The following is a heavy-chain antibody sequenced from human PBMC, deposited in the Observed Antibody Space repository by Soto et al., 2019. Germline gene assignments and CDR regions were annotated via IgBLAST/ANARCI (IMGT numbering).Heavy chain of an antibody. D-gene: IGHD2-8*01. V-gene: IGHV1-18*01. CDR3: AAALYCSNGVCSHDF. CDR1: GYTFTSYG. J-gene: IGHJ4*02. Sequence: GASVKVSCKASGYTFTSYGISWVRQAPGQGLEWMGWISAYNGNTNYAQKLQERVTMTTDTSTSTAYMELNSLRSEDTAVYYCAAALYCSNGVCSHDFWGQGTLVTVSS. CDR2: ISAYNGNT.